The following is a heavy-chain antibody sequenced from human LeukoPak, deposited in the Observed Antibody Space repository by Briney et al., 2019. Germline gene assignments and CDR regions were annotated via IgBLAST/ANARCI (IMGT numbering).Heavy chain of an antibody. D-gene: IGHD6-25*01. V-gene: IGHV4-34*01. CDR2: INHSGST. Sequence: KPSETLSLTFAVYGGSFSGYHWTWIRQSPGKGLEWIGEINHSGSTNYNPSLKSRVIISVDTSKNQFSLKLSSVTDADTAVYYCARAREAATIDYLGQGTLVTVSS. CDR1: GGSFSGYH. CDR3: ARAREAATIDY. J-gene: IGHJ4*02.